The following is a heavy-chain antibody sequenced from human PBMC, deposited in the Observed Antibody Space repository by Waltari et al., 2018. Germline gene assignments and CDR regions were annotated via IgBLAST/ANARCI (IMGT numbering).Heavy chain of an antibody. CDR3: AREGYYDSSGYPDAFDI. Sequence: QVQLVQSGAEVKKPGSSVKVSCKASGGTFSSYAISWLRQAPGQGLEWMGGIIPIFGTANYAQKFQGRVTITADESTSTAYMELSSLRSEDTAVYYCAREGYYDSSGYPDAFDIWGQGTMVTVSS. CDR1: GGTFSSYA. CDR2: IIPIFGTA. D-gene: IGHD3-22*01. J-gene: IGHJ3*02. V-gene: IGHV1-69*12.